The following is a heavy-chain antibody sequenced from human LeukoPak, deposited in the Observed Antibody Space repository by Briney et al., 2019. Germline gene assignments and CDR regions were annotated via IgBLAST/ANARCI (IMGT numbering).Heavy chain of an antibody. J-gene: IGHJ5*02. CDR3: ARVDLRYSSGWYTSGENWFDP. D-gene: IGHD6-19*01. CDR1: GGSISSGGYS. V-gene: IGHV4-30-2*01. Sequence: PSQTLSLTCAVSGGSISSGGYSWSWIRQPPGKGLEWIGYIYHSGSTYYNPSLKSRVTISVDRSKNQFSLKLSSVTAADTAVYYCARVDLRYSSGWYTSGENWFDPWGQGTLVTVSS. CDR2: IYHSGST.